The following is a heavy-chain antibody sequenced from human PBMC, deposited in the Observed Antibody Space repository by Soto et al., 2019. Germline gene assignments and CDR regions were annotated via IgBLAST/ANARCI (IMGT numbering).Heavy chain of an antibody. D-gene: IGHD6-19*01. CDR2: IYWDDDK. CDR1: GFSLSTSGVG. Sequence: QITLKESGPTLVKPTQTLTLTCTFSGFSLSTSGVGVGWIRQPPGKALEWLALIYWDDDKRYSPSLKSRLTITKDTSKNLVVLTMTNMDPVDTATYYCAQSVAGAYYYYMDVWGKGTTVTVSS. J-gene: IGHJ6*03. CDR3: AQSVAGAYYYYMDV. V-gene: IGHV2-5*02.